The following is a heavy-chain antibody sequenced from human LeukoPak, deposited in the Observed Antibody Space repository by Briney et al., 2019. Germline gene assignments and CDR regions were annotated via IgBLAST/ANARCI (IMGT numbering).Heavy chain of an antibody. J-gene: IGHJ4*02. CDR1: GFTSSSYW. Sequence: PGGSLRLSCAASGFTSSSYWMSWVRQAPGKGLEWVANIKQDGSEKYYADSVKGRFTISRDNAKNSLYLQMNSLRAEDTAVYYCARDRGSSGWYEFDYWGQGTLVTVSS. CDR3: ARDRGSSGWYEFDY. CDR2: IKQDGSEK. V-gene: IGHV3-7*01. D-gene: IGHD6-19*01.